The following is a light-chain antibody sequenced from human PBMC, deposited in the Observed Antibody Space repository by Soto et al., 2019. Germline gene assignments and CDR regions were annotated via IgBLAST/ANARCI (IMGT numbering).Light chain of an antibody. J-gene: IGKJ1*01. V-gene: IGKV1-5*03. CDR2: KAS. CDR1: QTISSW. Sequence: DIQMTDRPSTLSALLGHTVTITSRASQTISSWLAWYQQKPGKAPKLLIYKASTLKSGVPSGFSGSGSGTEFTLTISSLQPDDFATYYCQHYNSYSEAFGQGTKVDIK. CDR3: QHYNSYSEA.